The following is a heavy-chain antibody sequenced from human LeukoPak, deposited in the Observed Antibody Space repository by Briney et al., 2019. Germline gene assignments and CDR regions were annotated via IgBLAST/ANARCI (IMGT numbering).Heavy chain of an antibody. CDR2: ISSSTSYI. Sequence: TGGSLRLSCAASGFTFSSYSMNWIRQAPGKGLEWVSSISSSTSYIYYADSVKGRFTISKDNAKNSLYLQMNSLRAEDTAVYYCARAGGSTVSDSDYWGQGTLVTVSS. D-gene: IGHD4-17*01. CDR1: GFTFSSYS. J-gene: IGHJ4*02. V-gene: IGHV3-21*01. CDR3: ARAGGSTVSDSDY.